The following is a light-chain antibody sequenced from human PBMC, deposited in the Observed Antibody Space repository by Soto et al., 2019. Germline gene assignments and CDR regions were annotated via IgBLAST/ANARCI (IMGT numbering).Light chain of an antibody. CDR3: QQYDNWPPNWT. Sequence: EIEMAQSPATLSVSPGERVTLSCRASQSVSSSVAWYQQKPGQAPRLLVYAASTRATGIPARFSGSGSGTEFTLSISSLQSEDVAVYYCQQYDNWPPNWTFGQGTKVEV. CDR1: QSVSSS. J-gene: IGKJ1*01. V-gene: IGKV3-15*01. CDR2: AAS.